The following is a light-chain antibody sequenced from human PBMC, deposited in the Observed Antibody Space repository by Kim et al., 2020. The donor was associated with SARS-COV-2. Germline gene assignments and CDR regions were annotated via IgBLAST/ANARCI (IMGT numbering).Light chain of an antibody. CDR1: SGHSSYA. V-gene: IGLV4-69*01. CDR3: QTWGTGIRV. CDR2: VNSDGSH. Sequence: QLVLTQSPSASASLGASVKPTCTLSSGHSSYAIAWHQQQPEKGPRYLMKVNSDGSHSKGDGIPDRFSGSSSGAERYLTISSLQSEDEADYYCQTWGTGIRVFGGGTQLTVL. J-gene: IGLJ3*02.